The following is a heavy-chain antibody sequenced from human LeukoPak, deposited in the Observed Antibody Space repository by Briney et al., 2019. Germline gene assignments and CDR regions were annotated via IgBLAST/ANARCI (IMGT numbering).Heavy chain of an antibody. J-gene: IGHJ5*02. CDR1: GGSITGYS. Sequence: PSETLSLTCAVYGGSITGYSWSWIRQTPGRGLEWVGEIHYTGATSYNPSLKSRVTISTDTSKNQFPLKLSSVTAADTAVYYCARDGYYASSGYYYANWFDPWGQGTLVTASS. CDR3: ARDGYYASSGYYYANWFDP. CDR2: IHYTGAT. V-gene: IGHV4-34*01. D-gene: IGHD3-22*01.